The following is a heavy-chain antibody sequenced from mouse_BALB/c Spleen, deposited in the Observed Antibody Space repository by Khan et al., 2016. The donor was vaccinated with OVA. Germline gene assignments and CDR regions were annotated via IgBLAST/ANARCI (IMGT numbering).Heavy chain of an antibody. CDR2: ISDGGSYT. J-gene: IGHJ3*01. CDR1: GFTFSDYY. CDR3: AREETYYGNEAWFSY. Sequence: EVQLVESGGGLVKPGGSLKLSCAASGFTFSDYYMYWVRQTPEKRLEWVATISDGGSYTYYPDSVKGRFTISRDNAKNNLYLQMSSLKSEDTAMYYCAREETYYGNEAWFSYWGQETLVTVSA. V-gene: IGHV5-4*02. D-gene: IGHD2-10*01.